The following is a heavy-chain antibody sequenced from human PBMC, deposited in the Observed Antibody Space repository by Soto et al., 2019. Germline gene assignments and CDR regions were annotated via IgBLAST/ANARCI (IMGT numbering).Heavy chain of an antibody. J-gene: IGHJ4*02. CDR3: AKRGSGWYYFDY. V-gene: IGHV3-23*01. CDR1: GFTFSSYA. CDR2: ISANGAST. Sequence: PGGSLRLSCAASGFTFSSYAMSWVRQAPGKGLEWVSAISANGASTYYADSVKGRFTISRDSSKNTLILQMNSLRAEDTAVYYCAKRGSGWYYFDYWGQGTLVTVSS. D-gene: IGHD6-19*01.